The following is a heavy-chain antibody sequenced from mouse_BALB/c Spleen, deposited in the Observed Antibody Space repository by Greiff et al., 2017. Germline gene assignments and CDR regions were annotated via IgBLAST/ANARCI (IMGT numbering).Heavy chain of an antibody. CDR3: ARRSPNWDYFDY. V-gene: IGHV5-6*01. CDR2: ISSGGSYT. Sequence: EVKVVESGGDLVKPGGSLKLSCAASGFTFSSYGMSWVRQTPDKRLEWVATISSGGSYTYYPDSVKGRFTISRDNAKNTLYLQMSSLRSEDTAMYYCARRSPNWDYFDYWGQGTTLTVSS. J-gene: IGHJ2*01. D-gene: IGHD4-1*02. CDR1: GFTFSSYG.